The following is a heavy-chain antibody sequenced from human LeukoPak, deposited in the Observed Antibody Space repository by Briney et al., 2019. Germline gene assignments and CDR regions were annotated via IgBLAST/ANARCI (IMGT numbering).Heavy chain of an antibody. V-gene: IGHV3-7*01. CDR3: ARGGYSFDY. Sequence: GGSLRLSCAASGFSLSGYWMNWVRQAPGKGLDWVARLHANGDEKNFVGSVQGRFAVSRDNAKNSLYLQMNSLRVEDTAVYYCARGGYSFDYLGQGTLVTVSS. D-gene: IGHD5-12*01. J-gene: IGHJ4*02. CDR2: LHANGDEK. CDR1: GFSLSGYW.